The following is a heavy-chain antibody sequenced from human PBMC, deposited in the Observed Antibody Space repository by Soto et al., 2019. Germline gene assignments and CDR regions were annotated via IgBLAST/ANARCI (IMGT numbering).Heavy chain of an antibody. CDR3: ARLAYYYGSGSDLPYYYYMDV. D-gene: IGHD3-10*01. Sequence: SETLSLTCTVSGGSISSYYWSWIRQPPGKGLEWIGYIYYSGSTNYNPSLKSRVTISVDTSKNQFSLKLSSVTAADTAVYYCARLAYYYGSGSDLPYYYYMDVWGKGTTVTVSS. J-gene: IGHJ6*03. CDR2: IYYSGST. V-gene: IGHV4-59*08. CDR1: GGSISSYY.